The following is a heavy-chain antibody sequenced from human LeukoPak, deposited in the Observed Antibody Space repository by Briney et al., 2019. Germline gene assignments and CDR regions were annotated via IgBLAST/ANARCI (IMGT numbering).Heavy chain of an antibody. CDR3: ARDRGSGYYDNAFDI. D-gene: IGHD3-3*01. Sequence: TLSLTCTVSGGSISSGSYYWSWIRQPAGKGLEWIGRIYTSGSTNYNPSLKSRVTISVDTSKNQFSLKLSSVTAADTAVYYCARDRGSGYYDNAFDIWGQGTMVTVSS. J-gene: IGHJ3*02. CDR2: IYTSGST. CDR1: GGSISSGSYY. V-gene: IGHV4-61*02.